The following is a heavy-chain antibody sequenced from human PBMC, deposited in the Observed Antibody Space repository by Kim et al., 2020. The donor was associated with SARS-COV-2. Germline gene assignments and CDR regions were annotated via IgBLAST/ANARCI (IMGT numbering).Heavy chain of an antibody. CDR2: ISAYNGNT. CDR3: ARGDSSSSRGYYYYGMDV. CDR1: GYTFTSYG. J-gene: IGHJ6*02. D-gene: IGHD6-6*01. V-gene: IGHV1-18*01. Sequence: ASVKVSCKASGYTFTSYGISWVRQAPGQGLEWMGWISAYNGNTNYAQKLQGRVTMTTDTSTSTAYMELRSLRSDDTAVYYCARGDSSSSRGYYYYGMDVWGQGTTVTVSS.